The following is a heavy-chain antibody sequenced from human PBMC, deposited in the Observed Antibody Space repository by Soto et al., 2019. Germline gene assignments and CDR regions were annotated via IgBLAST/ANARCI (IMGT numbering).Heavy chain of an antibody. Sequence: SETLSLTCAVYGGSFSGYYWSWIRQPPGKGLEWIGEINHSGSTNYNPSLKSRVTISVDTSKNQFSLKLSSVTAADTAVYYCARDPFIAAAGTSAFDYWGQGTLVTVSS. CDR2: INHSGST. J-gene: IGHJ4*02. CDR1: GGSFSGYY. V-gene: IGHV4-34*01. CDR3: ARDPFIAAAGTSAFDY. D-gene: IGHD6-13*01.